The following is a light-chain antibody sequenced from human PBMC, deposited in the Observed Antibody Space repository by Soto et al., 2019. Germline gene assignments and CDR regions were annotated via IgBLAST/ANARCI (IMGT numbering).Light chain of an antibody. Sequence: QSVLTQPASVSGSLGQSITISCTGTTSDVGGYNYVSWYQQHPGKAPILMIYEVTNRPSGVSNRFSGSKSGNTASLTISGLQVEDEAEYYCGSYTGSITYVFGTRTKV. CDR1: TSDVGGYNY. CDR2: EVT. CDR3: GSYTGSITYV. J-gene: IGLJ1*01. V-gene: IGLV2-14*01.